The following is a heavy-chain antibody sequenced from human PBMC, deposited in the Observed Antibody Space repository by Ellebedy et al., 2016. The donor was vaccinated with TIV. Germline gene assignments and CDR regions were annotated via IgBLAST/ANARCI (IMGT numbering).Heavy chain of an antibody. CDR3: ARGKWGNDVLDI. CDR2: IISDGSTT. V-gene: IGHV3-74*01. D-gene: IGHD7-27*01. Sequence: GESLKISCAASEFTFSNYWMHWVRQGPGNGLVWVSRIISDGSTTNYADSVKGRFTISRDNARNTLYLQMNSLRAEDTAVYFCARGKWGNDVLDIWGQGTLVTVSS. J-gene: IGHJ3*02. CDR1: EFTFSNYW.